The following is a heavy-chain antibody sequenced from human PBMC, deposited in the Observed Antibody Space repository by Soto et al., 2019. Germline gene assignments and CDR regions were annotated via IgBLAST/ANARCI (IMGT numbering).Heavy chain of an antibody. CDR3: ARQDRTTPRNXFDP. J-gene: IGHJ5*02. CDR1: GGSISSYY. V-gene: IGHV4-59*08. D-gene: IGHD1-1*01. CDR2: IYYSGST. Sequence: SETLSLACTVSGGSISSYYWSWIRQPPGKGLEWIGYIYYSGSTNYNPSLKSRVTISVDTSKNQFSLKLSSVTAADTAVYYCARQDRTTPRNXFDPWGQATLVTVSS.